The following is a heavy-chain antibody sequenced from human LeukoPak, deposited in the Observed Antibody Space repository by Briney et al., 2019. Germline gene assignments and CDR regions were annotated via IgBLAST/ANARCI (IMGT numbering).Heavy chain of an antibody. J-gene: IGHJ4*02. D-gene: IGHD2-2*01. CDR3: ARDLCGSTTCQRKDY. CDR1: GGSISSSSYY. Sequence: SETLSLTCTVSGGSISSSSYYWGWIRQPPGKGLEWIGYIYNSGSTYYNPSLKSRVTMSVDTFKNQFSLRLSSVTAADTAMYYCARDLCGSTTCQRKDYCGQGTLVTVSS. V-gene: IGHV4-30-4*08. CDR2: IYNSGST.